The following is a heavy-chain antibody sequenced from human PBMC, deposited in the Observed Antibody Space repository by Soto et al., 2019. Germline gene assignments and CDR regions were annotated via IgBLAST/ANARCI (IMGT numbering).Heavy chain of an antibody. CDR2: YYYSGTT. D-gene: IGHD2-15*01. CDR3: ARMESGIVVVVAATQDWFDP. CDR1: GGPVSGDNYY. V-gene: IGHV4-30-4*01. Sequence: SETLSLTCTVSGGPVSGDNYYWSWIRQPPGKGLEWIGSYYYSGTTYYNPSLKSRVTISVDTSKSHFSLTMSSVAAADTAVYYCARMESGIVVVVAATQDWFDPWGQGTLVTVSS. J-gene: IGHJ5*02.